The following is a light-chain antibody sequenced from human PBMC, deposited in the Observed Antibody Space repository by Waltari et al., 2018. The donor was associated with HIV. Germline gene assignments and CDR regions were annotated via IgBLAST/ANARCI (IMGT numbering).Light chain of an antibody. Sequence: EIVLTQSPATLSLSPGERATLSCRASKSVSYYLAWYQQRPGQAPRLLIYDASTRATVIPARFSGSGSGTDFTLTISSLEPEDFAVYYCQERSNWPLTFGGGTKVEIK. CDR3: QERSNWPLT. V-gene: IGKV3-11*01. CDR1: KSVSYY. J-gene: IGKJ4*01. CDR2: DAS.